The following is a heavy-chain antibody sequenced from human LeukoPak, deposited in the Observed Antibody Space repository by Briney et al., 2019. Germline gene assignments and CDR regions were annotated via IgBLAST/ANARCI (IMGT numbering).Heavy chain of an antibody. CDR1: GYSFTSYW. D-gene: IGHD6-13*01. Sequence: GESLKISCKGSGYSFTSYWIGWVRQMPGKGLEWMGIIYPGDSDTRYSPSFQGQVTISADKSISTAYLQWSSLKASDTAMYYCARFLSYGAAPPYYYVDVWGKGTTVTVSS. CDR2: IYPGDSDT. J-gene: IGHJ6*03. V-gene: IGHV5-51*01. CDR3: ARFLSYGAAPPYYYVDV.